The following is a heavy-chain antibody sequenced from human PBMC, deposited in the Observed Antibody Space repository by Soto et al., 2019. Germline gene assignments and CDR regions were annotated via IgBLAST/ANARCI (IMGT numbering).Heavy chain of an antibody. Sequence: QLQLQESGPGLVKPSETLSLTCTVSGGSISDDTYYWGWIRQPPGKGLEWIGSIYYSGTSSYNPSLKSRLTMSVDTSKKRLSLRLSSVTAADTAVYYCARLHCDSPNCVPLDPWGQGTLVIVSS. CDR2: IYYSGTS. V-gene: IGHV4-39*01. D-gene: IGHD2-2*01. CDR1: GGSISDDTYY. J-gene: IGHJ5*02. CDR3: ARLHCDSPNCVPLDP.